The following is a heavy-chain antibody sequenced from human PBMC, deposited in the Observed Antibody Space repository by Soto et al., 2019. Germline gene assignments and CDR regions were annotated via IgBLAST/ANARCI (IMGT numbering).Heavy chain of an antibody. CDR3: AKDFVSVVVVTDYGMDV. CDR1: GFTFSSYG. CDR2: ISYDGSNK. V-gene: IGHV3-30*18. D-gene: IGHD3-22*01. Sequence: QVQLVESGGGVVQPGRSLRLSCAASGFTFSSYGMHWVRQAPGKGLEWVAVISYDGSNKYYADSVKGRFTISRDNSKKPLYLQMNSLRAEDTAVYYCAKDFVSVVVVTDYGMDVWGQGTTVTVSS. J-gene: IGHJ6*02.